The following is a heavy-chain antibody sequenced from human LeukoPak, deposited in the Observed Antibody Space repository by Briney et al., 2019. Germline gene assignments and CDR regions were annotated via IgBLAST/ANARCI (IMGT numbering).Heavy chain of an antibody. Sequence: ASVKVSCKASGYTFTSHGMSWVRQAPGQGLEWMGWIRPSTGDTDYALKLQGRVTLTTDTSTSTAYMELRSLRSDDTAVYYCARVRDYLFDYWGQGTLVTVSS. CDR2: IRPSTGDT. CDR3: ARVRDYLFDY. D-gene: IGHD2/OR15-2a*01. J-gene: IGHJ4*02. V-gene: IGHV1-18*01. CDR1: GYTFTSHG.